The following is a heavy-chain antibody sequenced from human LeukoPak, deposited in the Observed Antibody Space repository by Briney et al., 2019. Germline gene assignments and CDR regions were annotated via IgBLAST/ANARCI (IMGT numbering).Heavy chain of an antibody. CDR2: ISAYNGNT. CDR3: ARDSGSMTTVTTVDY. D-gene: IGHD4-17*01. V-gene: IGHV1-18*01. J-gene: IGHJ4*02. Sequence: ASVKVSCKASGYTFTSYGISWVRQAPGQGLEWMGWISAYNGNTNYAQKFQGRVTITADKSTSTAYMELSSLRSEDTAVYYCARDSGSMTTVTTVDYWGQGTLVTVSS. CDR1: GYTFTSYG.